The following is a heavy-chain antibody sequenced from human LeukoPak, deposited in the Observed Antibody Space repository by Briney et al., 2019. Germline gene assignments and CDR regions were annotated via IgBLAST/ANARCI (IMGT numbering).Heavy chain of an antibody. V-gene: IGHV4-4*09. CDR1: GGSISGSY. J-gene: IGHJ5*02. CDR2: IYSSGST. Sequence: SETLSHTCTVSGGSISGSYWSWIRQPPGKGLEWIGYIYSSGSTNYNPSLKSRVTIGVDTSRNQFSLKLSSVTAADTAVYYCVRRGGRFDTWGQGTLVTVSS. CDR3: VRRGGRFDT.